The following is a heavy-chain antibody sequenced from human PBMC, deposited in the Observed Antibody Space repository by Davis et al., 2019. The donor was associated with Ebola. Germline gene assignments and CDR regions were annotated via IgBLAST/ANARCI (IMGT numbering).Heavy chain of an antibody. Sequence: GGSLRLSCAASGFTFSNAWMRWVRPAPGQGLEWVGRIKSKTDGGTTDYAAPVKGRFTISRDNSKNTLYLQMNSLRAEDTAVYYCARDDRYQSRYYYYGMDVWGKGTTVTVSS. CDR1: GFTFSNAW. CDR3: ARDDRYQSRYYYYGMDV. V-gene: IGHV3-15*01. J-gene: IGHJ6*04. D-gene: IGHD3-16*02. CDR2: IKSKTDGGTT.